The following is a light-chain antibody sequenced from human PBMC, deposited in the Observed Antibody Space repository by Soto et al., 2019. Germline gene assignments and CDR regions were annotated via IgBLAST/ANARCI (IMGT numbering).Light chain of an antibody. J-gene: IGKJ3*01. V-gene: IGKV3-11*01. Sequence: EIVLTQSPATLSFSPGERAILSCRASQSVGTYLAWYQQKPGQAPRLLIYDASNRATGIPARVGGSGSGTEFTLTINSLEPEDFAVYYCQQRSNWPGTFGPGTKVDIK. CDR2: DAS. CDR1: QSVGTY. CDR3: QQRSNWPGT.